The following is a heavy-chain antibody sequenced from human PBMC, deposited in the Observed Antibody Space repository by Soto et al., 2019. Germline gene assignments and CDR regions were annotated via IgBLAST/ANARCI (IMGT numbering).Heavy chain of an antibody. V-gene: IGHV3-23*01. J-gene: IGHJ4*02. CDR1: AFTFISST. CDR3: AKEGGHYDILTGYYSQLYYFDY. Sequence: GGSLILSCAASAFTFISSTMSWVRQAPGKGLEWVSAISGSGGSTYYADSVKGRFTISRDNSKNMLYLEMNSLRAEDTAVYYCAKEGGHYDILTGYYSQLYYFDYLGQGTLVSVSS. CDR2: ISGSGGST. D-gene: IGHD3-9*01.